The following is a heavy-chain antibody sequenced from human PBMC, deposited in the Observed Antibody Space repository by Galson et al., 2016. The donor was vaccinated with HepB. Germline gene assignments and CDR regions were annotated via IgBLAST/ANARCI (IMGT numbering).Heavy chain of an antibody. CDR2: INPRSGGT. D-gene: IGHD2-8*01. V-gene: IGHV1-2*04. J-gene: IGHJ4*02. CDR3: ARGFCTDGPCYGPNFDS. CDR1: GYPFTDYY. Sequence: SVKVSCKASGYPFTDYYIHWVRQAPGQGLEWMGWINPRSGGTHSAQKFQGWVTMTRDTSITTLYMEMSGLKSDDTAVYYCARGFCTDGPCYGPNFDSWGQGVLVTVSS.